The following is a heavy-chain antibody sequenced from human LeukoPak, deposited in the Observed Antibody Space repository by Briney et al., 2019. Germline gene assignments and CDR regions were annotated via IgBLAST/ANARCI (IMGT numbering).Heavy chain of an antibody. J-gene: IGHJ4*02. CDR1: GFTFSDYY. CDR3: AKGPWLAVAGSGFDY. Sequence: GGSLRLSCAASGFTFSDYYMSWIRQAPGKGLEWVSYISGSGSSIYYADSVKGRFTISRDNAENSLYLQMNSLRAEDTAVYYCAKGPWLAVAGSGFDYWGQGTLVTVSS. V-gene: IGHV3-11*01. CDR2: ISGSGSSI. D-gene: IGHD6-19*01.